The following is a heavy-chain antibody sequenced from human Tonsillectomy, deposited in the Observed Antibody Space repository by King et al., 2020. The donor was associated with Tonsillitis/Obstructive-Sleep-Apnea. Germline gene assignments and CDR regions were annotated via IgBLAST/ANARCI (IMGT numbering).Heavy chain of an antibody. CDR3: ARVVTASRALDV. CDR2: ISCRSGTI. CDR1: GFTFSSYS. J-gene: IGHJ6*04. D-gene: IGHD2-21*02. V-gene: IGHV3-48*02. Sequence: QLVESGGVLVQPGGSLRLSCAASGFTFSSYSMKWVHQAPGKWLEWLSHISCRSGTIYYGDSVKGRFTTSSDNANNSLSLQMNSLRDEDTAVYYCARVVTASRALDVWGKGTTVTVSS.